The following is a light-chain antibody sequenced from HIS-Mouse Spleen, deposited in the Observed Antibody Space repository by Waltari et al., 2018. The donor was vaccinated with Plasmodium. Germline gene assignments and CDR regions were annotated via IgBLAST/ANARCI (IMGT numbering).Light chain of an antibody. J-gene: IGKJ1*01. CDR2: GAS. CDR1: QSVSSSY. CDR3: QQYGSSGT. Sequence: EIVMTQSPATLSVSPGERATLSCRASQSVSSSYLAWYQQKPGQAPRLLIYGASSRATGIPDRFSGRGSGTDFTLTISRLEPEDFAVYYCQQYGSSGTFGQGTKVEIK. V-gene: IGKV3-20*01.